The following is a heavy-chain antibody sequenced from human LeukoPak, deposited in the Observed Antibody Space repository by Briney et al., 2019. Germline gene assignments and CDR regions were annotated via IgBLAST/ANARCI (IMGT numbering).Heavy chain of an antibody. CDR2: IYPGDSDT. CDR3: ARQSSSWYDNNWFDP. Sequence: GESLQISCKGSGYSFTSYWIGWVRQMPGKGLEWMGIIYPGDSDTRYSPSFQGQVTISADKSISTAYLQWSSLKASDTAMYYCARQSSSWYDNNWFDPWGQGTLVTVSS. J-gene: IGHJ5*02. V-gene: IGHV5-51*01. D-gene: IGHD6-13*01. CDR1: GYSFTSYW.